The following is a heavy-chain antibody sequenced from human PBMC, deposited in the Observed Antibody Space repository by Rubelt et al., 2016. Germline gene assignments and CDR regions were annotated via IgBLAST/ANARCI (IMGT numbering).Heavy chain of an antibody. D-gene: IGHD5-18*01. CDR3: AKGKNVDTAMAA. CDR1: FV. V-gene: IGHV3-23*01. Sequence: FVMFWVRQAPGKGLEWVSAISGSGTSTYYVDSVKGRFTISRDNSKKTLYLQMNSLRAEDTAVYYCAKGKNVDTAMAAWGQGTLVTVAS. CDR2: ISGSGTST. J-gene: IGHJ5*02.